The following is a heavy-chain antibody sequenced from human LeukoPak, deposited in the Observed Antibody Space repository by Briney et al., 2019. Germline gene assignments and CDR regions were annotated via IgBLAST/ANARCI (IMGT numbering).Heavy chain of an antibody. CDR3: ARGSAVQLWYYYYYGTDV. D-gene: IGHD5-18*01. CDR1: GFTFSSYS. V-gene: IGHV3-21*01. Sequence: GGSLRLSCAASGFTFSSYSMNWVRQAPGKGLEWVSSISSSSSYIYYADSVKGRFTISRDNAKNSLYLQMNSLRAEDTAVYYCARGSAVQLWYYYYYGTDVWGQGTTVTVSS. CDR2: ISSSSSYI. J-gene: IGHJ6*02.